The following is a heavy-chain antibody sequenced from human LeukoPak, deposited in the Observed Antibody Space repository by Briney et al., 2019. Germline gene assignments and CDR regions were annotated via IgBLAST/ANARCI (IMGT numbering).Heavy chain of an antibody. Sequence: PGGALRLSCAAAGFTFSNYAMHWGRQAPGKGLEWVSLISSGGTYEYYADSVKGRFTISRDNSKNTLYLQLNSLRDEDTVVYYCARDSTYYYDSGSSGPYYFDNWGQGTLVTVSS. CDR3: ARDSTYYYDSGSSGPYYFDN. V-gene: IGHV3-30*01. D-gene: IGHD3-10*01. J-gene: IGHJ4*02. CDR2: ISSGGTYE. CDR1: GFTFSNYA.